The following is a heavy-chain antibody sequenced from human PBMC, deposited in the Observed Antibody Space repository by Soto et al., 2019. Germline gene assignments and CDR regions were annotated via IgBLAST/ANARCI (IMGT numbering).Heavy chain of an antibody. J-gene: IGHJ4*02. CDR2: IYYSGNT. Sequence: SETLSLTCTVSGGATSSDNYWSWIRQPPGKGLEWIGHIYYSGNTDYNPSLKSRLAISIDTSKNQFSLKLSSVTAADTAVYFCAREGGESSDGLYYFDSWGQGSLVTVSS. V-gene: IGHV4-30-4*01. D-gene: IGHD3-16*01. CDR1: GGATSSDNY. CDR3: AREGGESSDGLYYFDS.